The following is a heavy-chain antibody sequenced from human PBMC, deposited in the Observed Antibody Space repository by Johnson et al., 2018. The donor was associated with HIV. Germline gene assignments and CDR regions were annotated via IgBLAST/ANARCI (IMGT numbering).Heavy chain of an antibody. CDR3: AKHIVLVVYAIGAAFDI. J-gene: IGHJ3*02. V-gene: IGHV3-20*04. CDR1: GFTFDDFA. Sequence: EMQLVESGGGVVRPGGSLRLSCAASGFTFDDFAMSWVRQVPGKGLEWVSGINWNGYRTGHADSVKCRFTIPRDNAKNTLYLQMNSLRAEDTAVYYCAKHIVLVVYAIGAAFDIWGQGTMVTVSS. D-gene: IGHD2-8*02. CDR2: INWNGYRT.